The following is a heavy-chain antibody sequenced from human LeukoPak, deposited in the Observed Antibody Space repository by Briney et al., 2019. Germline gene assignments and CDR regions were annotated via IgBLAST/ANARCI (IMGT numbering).Heavy chain of an antibody. CDR2: ISSGGNT. V-gene: IGHV3-23*01. Sequence: GGSLRLSCAASGFTFSSYGMSWVRQAPGKGLEWVSAISSGGNTYYADSVKGRFTISRDNSKNSLYLQMNSLRAEDTAVYYCAKPLGYSSSTTSYFDYWGQGTLVTVSS. CDR1: GFTFSSYG. CDR3: AKPLGYSSSTTSYFDY. J-gene: IGHJ4*02. D-gene: IGHD6-19*01.